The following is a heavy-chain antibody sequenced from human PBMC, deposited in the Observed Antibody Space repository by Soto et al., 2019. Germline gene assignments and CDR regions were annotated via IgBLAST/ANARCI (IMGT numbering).Heavy chain of an antibody. Sequence: GGSLRLSCAASRFTFSSYSMNWVRQAPGKGLEWVSSISRSSSYIYYADSVKGRFTISRDNAKNSLYLQMNSLRAEDTAVYYCARDPIIAMVRGVINWFDPWGQGTLVTVSS. J-gene: IGHJ5*02. D-gene: IGHD3-10*01. CDR1: RFTFSSYS. CDR3: ARDPIIAMVRGVINWFDP. V-gene: IGHV3-21*01. CDR2: ISRSSSYI.